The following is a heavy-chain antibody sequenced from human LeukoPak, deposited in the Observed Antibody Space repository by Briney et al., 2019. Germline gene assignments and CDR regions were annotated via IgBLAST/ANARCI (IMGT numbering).Heavy chain of an antibody. CDR1: GTSISLSNW. V-gene: IGHV4-4*02. D-gene: IGHD4-17*01. J-gene: IGHJ4*02. CDR3: AGTVTTRYYFDY. CDR2: IYHSGTT. Sequence: PSETLSLTCAVSGTSISLSNWWTWVRQPPGKGLEWIGEIYHSGTTNYNPSLKSRVTISLDKSRNQFSLNLNSVSAADTAVYYCAGTVTTRYYFDYWGQGTLVTVSS.